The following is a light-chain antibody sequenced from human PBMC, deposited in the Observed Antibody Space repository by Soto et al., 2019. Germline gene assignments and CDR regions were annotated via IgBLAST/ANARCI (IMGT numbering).Light chain of an antibody. V-gene: IGLV8-61*01. CDR3: VLYMGNGIVA. CDR2: NTN. Sequence: QAVVTQEPSFSVSPGGAVTLTCGLSSGSVSTNFYPSWYQQTPGQAPRTLIYNTNTRSSGVPDRFSGSILGNKAALTITGAQADDESDYYCVLYMGNGIVAFGGGTQLTVL. CDR1: SGSVSTNFY. J-gene: IGLJ2*01.